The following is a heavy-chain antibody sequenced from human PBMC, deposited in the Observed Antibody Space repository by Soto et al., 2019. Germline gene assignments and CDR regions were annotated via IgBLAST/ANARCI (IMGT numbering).Heavy chain of an antibody. V-gene: IGHV3-23*01. D-gene: IGHD3-10*01. CDR2: ISGSGGSI. J-gene: IGHJ5*02. CDR3: ANSVRPLNWFDP. Sequence: GGSLRFSCAASGITFSAYAMSWVRQAPGKGLEWVSGISGSGGSIYYADSVKGRFTISRDNSKNTLYLQMNSLRAEDTAVYYCANSVRPLNWFDPWGQGTLVTVSS. CDR1: GITFSAYA.